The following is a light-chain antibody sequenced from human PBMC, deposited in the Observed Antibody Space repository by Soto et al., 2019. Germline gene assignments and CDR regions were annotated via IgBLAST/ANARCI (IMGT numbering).Light chain of an antibody. J-gene: IGKJ1*01. V-gene: IGKV1-5*01. CDR2: DAF. CDR1: QSISTW. CDR3: QQYNSYWT. Sequence: IQITQSSSTLSASIGDRVTITCRASQSISTWLDLYQQKPGKTPKFLSYDAFSLESGVPSRFSGSGSGTEFTLTISGLQPDDFATYYCQQYNSYWTFGQGTKVEIK.